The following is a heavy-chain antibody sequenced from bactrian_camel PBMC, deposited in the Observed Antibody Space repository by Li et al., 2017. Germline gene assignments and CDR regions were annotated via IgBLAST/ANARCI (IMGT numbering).Heavy chain of an antibody. J-gene: IGHJ4*01. V-gene: IGHV3S10*01. CDR1: GFVFSDYG. Sequence: VQLVESGGGAVQPGGSLRLSCVASGFVFSDYGMSWVRQAPGKEGAYYDDSAKGRFTISQDSAKNTVYLQMNFLRTEDTAMYYWSNGLDRDRWRTPGPGTQVTVS. D-gene: IGHD1*01.